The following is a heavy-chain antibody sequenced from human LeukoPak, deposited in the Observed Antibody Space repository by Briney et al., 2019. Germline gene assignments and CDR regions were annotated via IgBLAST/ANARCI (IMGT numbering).Heavy chain of an antibody. CDR3: ARRFDYYTRLDYYYMDV. CDR2: ISSSGSTI. J-gene: IGHJ6*03. V-gene: IGHV3-11*01. CDR1: GFTFSDYY. Sequence: GGSLRLSCAASGFTFSDYYMSWIRQAPGKGLEWVSYISSSGSTIYYADSVKGRFTISRDNAKNSLYLQMNSLRAEDTAVYYCARRFDYYTRLDYYYMDVWGKGTTVTVSS. D-gene: IGHD1-26*01.